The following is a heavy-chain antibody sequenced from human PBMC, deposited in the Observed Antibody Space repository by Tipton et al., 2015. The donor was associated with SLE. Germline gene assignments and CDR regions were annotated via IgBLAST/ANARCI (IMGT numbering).Heavy chain of an antibody. Sequence: TLSLTCTVSGCSISSYNWSWIRQPPGKGLEWIGYIYYSGSTNYNPSLKSRVTISVDTSKNQFSLKLSSVTAADTAVYYCARDMGIAAAGLYYYYGMDVWGQGTTVTVSS. CDR2: IYYSGST. V-gene: IGHV4-59*01. CDR1: GCSISSYN. CDR3: ARDMGIAAAGLYYYYGMDV. D-gene: IGHD6-13*01. J-gene: IGHJ6*02.